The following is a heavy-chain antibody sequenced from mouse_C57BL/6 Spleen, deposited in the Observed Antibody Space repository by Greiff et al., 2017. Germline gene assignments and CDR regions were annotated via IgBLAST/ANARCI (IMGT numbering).Heavy chain of an antibody. CDR1: GYTFTSYG. J-gene: IGHJ2*01. Sequence: VKLVESGAELARPGASVKLSCKASGYTFTSYGISWVKQRTGQGLEWIGEIYPRSGNTYYHEKFKGKATLTADKSSSTAYMELRSLTSEDSAVYFCAREGKYYYGSSCFDYWGQGTTLTVSS. V-gene: IGHV1-81*01. CDR2: IYPRSGNT. CDR3: AREGKYYYGSSCFDY. D-gene: IGHD1-1*01.